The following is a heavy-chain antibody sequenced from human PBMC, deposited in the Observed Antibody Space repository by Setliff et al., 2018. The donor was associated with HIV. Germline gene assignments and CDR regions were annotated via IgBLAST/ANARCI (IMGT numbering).Heavy chain of an antibody. J-gene: IGHJ3*02. CDR2: IYYTGTT. V-gene: IGHV4-61*08. CDR1: GASISSGGYY. CDR3: VRGRGKDGFDI. D-gene: IGHD3-10*01. Sequence: SETLSLTCTVSGASISSGGYYWSWIRRHPGRGLEFIGYIYYTGTTNYNPSLTSRVFLSVDKSRNQVSLNLRSVTAADTAMYYCVRGRGKDGFDIWGQGTMVTVSS.